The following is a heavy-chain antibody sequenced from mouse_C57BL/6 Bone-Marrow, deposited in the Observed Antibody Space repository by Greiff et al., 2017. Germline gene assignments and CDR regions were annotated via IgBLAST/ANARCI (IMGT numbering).Heavy chain of an antibody. D-gene: IGHD2-1*01. V-gene: IGHV5-4*03. CDR3: AREIYYGNSVLAMDY. CDR1: GFTFSSYA. J-gene: IGHJ4*01. CDR2: ISDGGSYT. Sequence: EVKVEESGGGLVKPGGSLKLSCAASGFTFSSYAMSWVRQTPEKRLEWVATISDGGSYTYYPDNVKGRFTISRDNAKNNLYLQMSHLKSEDSAMYYCAREIYYGNSVLAMDYWGQGTSVTVSS.